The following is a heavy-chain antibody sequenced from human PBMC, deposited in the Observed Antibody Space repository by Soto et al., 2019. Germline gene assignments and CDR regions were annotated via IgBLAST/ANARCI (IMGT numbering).Heavy chain of an antibody. Sequence: PSETLSLTCTVSGGSISSYYWSWIRQPPGKGLEWIGYIYYSGSTNYNPSLKSRVTISVDTSKNRFSLKLSSVTAADTAVYYCARHAYGSGDMYIDYWGQGTLVTVSS. V-gene: IGHV4-59*08. J-gene: IGHJ4*02. D-gene: IGHD3-10*01. CDR2: IYYSGST. CDR1: GGSISSYY. CDR3: ARHAYGSGDMYIDY.